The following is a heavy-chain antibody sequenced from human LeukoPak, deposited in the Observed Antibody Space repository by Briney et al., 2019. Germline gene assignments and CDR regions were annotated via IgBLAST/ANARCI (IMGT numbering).Heavy chain of an antibody. J-gene: IGHJ4*02. CDR1: GFTVSSNY. CDR3: AKVGGYYGDYANDY. V-gene: IGHV3-53*05. Sequence: GGSLRLSCAASGFTVSSNYMSWVRQAPGKGLEWVSIIYSGGSTHYAVSVKGRFTITRDNSKNTLYLQMNSLRAEDTAVYYCAKVGGYYGDYANDYWGQGTLVTVSS. CDR2: IYSGGST. D-gene: IGHD4-17*01.